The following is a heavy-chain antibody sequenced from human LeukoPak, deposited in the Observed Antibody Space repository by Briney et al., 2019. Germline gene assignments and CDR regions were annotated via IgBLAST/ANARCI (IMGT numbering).Heavy chain of an antibody. J-gene: IGHJ4*02. V-gene: IGHV3-30*04. Sequence: GGSLRLSCAASGFTLTSYGMHWVRQAPGKGLEWVAVISYDGSNKYYADSVKGRFTISRDNSKNTLYLQMNSLRAEDTAVYYCARDPIMYSSGWAFDYRGQGALVTVSS. D-gene: IGHD6-19*01. CDR2: ISYDGSNK. CDR1: GFTLTSYG. CDR3: ARDPIMYSSGWAFDY.